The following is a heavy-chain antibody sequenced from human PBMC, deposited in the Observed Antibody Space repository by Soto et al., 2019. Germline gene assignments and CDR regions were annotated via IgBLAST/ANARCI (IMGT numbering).Heavy chain of an antibody. J-gene: IGHJ5*02. CDR3: ARAIINDYGGNSWFDP. D-gene: IGHD4-17*01. V-gene: IGHV1-69*04. CDR1: GGTFSSYA. Sequence: SVKVSGKASGGTFSSYAISWVRQAPGQGLEWMGRIIPILGIANYAQKFQGRVTITADKSTSTAYMELSSLRSEDTAVYYCARAIINDYGGNSWFDPWGQGTLVTVSS. CDR2: IIPILGIA.